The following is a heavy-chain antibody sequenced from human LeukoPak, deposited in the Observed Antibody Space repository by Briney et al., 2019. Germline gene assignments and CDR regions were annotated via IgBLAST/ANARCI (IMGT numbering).Heavy chain of an antibody. V-gene: IGHV3-64*04. CDR3: AKTQAAYSYGHYYYGMDV. CDR2: ISSNGGST. J-gene: IGHJ6*02. CDR1: GFTFSSYA. D-gene: IGHD5-18*01. Sequence: PGGSLRLSCSASGFTFSSYAMHWVRQAPGKGLEYVSAISSNGGSTYYADSVKGRFAISRDNSKSTLYLQMNSLRAEDTAVYYCAKTQAAYSYGHYYYGMDVWGQGTTVTVSS.